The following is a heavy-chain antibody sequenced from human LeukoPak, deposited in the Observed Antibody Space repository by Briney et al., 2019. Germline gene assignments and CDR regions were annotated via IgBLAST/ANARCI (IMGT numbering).Heavy chain of an antibody. J-gene: IGHJ4*02. V-gene: IGHV3-23*01. CDR1: GFTFKSYG. D-gene: IGHD5-18*01. CDR2: ITGAGSST. Sequence: GGSLRLSCAASGFTFKSYGMTWVRQVPGKGLEWVSSITGAGSSTKYADSVSGRFTISRDNSKNTLSLQMTGLRADDTAVYYCARKVAVAMDLDYWGQGTLVTVSS. CDR3: ARKVAVAMDLDY.